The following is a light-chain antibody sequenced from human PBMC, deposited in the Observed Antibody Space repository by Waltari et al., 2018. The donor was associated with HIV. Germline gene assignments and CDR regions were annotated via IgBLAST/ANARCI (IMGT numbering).Light chain of an antibody. CDR3: SSYAGSNNFV. Sequence: VTISCTGTSSDVGGYNSVSWYQQHPGKAPKLMIYEVSKRPSGVPDRFSGSKSGNTASLTVSGLQAEDEADYYCSSYAGSNNFVFGTGTKVTVL. CDR2: EVS. CDR1: SSDVGGYNS. V-gene: IGLV2-8*01. J-gene: IGLJ1*01.